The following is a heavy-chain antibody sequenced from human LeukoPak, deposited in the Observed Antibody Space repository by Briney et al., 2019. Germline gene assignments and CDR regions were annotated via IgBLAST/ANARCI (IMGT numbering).Heavy chain of an antibody. J-gene: IGHJ6*03. Sequence: GGSLRLSCAASGFTFSSYSMNWVRQAPGKGLEWVSSISSSSSYIYYADSVKGRFTISRDNAKNSLYLQMNSLRAEDTAVYYCARVYTSYYYYYMDVWGKGTTVTVSS. CDR2: ISSSSSYI. D-gene: IGHD2-2*02. CDR1: GFTFSSYS. CDR3: ARVYTSYYYYYMDV. V-gene: IGHV3-21*01.